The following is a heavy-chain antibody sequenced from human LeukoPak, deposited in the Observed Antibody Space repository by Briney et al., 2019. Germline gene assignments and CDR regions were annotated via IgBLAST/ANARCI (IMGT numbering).Heavy chain of an antibody. CDR1: GGTFSSYA. D-gene: IGHD3-10*01. CDR3: ARDSDPYYYGSGSYYCSVAY. J-gene: IGHJ4*02. CDR2: IIPIFGTA. V-gene: IGHV1-69*05. Sequence: SVKVSCKASGGTFSSYAISWVRQAPGQGLEWMGRIIPIFGTANYAQKFQGRVTITTDESTSTAYMELSSLRSEDTAVYYCARDSDPYYYGSGSYYCSVAYWGQGTRVTVSS.